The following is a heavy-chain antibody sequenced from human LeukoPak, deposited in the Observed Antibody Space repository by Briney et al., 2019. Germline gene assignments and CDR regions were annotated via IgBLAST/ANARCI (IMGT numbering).Heavy chain of an antibody. J-gene: IGHJ4*02. CDR3: AKFAAAGTGVPTDY. CDR1: GFTFSSYA. Sequence: GRSLRLSCAASGFTFSSYAMHWVRQAPGKGLEWVAVISYDGSNKYYADSVKGRFTISRDNSKNTLYLQMNSLRTEDTAVYYCAKFAAAGTGVPTDYWGQGTLVTVSS. CDR2: ISYDGSNK. V-gene: IGHV3-30-3*02. D-gene: IGHD6-13*01.